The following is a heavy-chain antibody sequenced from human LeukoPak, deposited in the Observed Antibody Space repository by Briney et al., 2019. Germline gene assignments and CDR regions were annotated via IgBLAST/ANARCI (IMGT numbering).Heavy chain of an antibody. D-gene: IGHD5-18*01. Sequence: SETLSLTCTVSGGSISSYYWTWIRQPAGKGLEWIGRIYTSGSTNYNPSLKSRVTMSVDTSKNQFSLRLSSVTAADTAVYYCAREKEEYSYGYANYYYYMDVWGKGTTVTISS. CDR3: AREKEEYSYGYANYYYYMDV. CDR1: GGSISSYY. CDR2: IYTSGST. V-gene: IGHV4-4*07. J-gene: IGHJ6*03.